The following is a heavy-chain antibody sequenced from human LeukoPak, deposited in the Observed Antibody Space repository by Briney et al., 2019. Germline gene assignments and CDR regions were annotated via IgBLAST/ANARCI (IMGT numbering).Heavy chain of an antibody. J-gene: IGHJ5*02. CDR3: ARVALFRFDP. CDR2: IFYSGST. D-gene: IGHD3-10*02. CDR1: GGPISSYY. Sequence: SETLSLTCTVSGGPISSYYWSWMRQPPGRGLEWIGYIFYSGSTNYTPSLKRRVTISVDTSKDQFSLKLSSGTAADTAVYYCARVALFRFDPWGQGTLVTVSS. V-gene: IGHV4-59*01.